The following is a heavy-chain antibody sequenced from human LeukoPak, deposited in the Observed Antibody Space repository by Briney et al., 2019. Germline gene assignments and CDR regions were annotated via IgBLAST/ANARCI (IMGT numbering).Heavy chain of an antibody. CDR2: ISSSSSYI. D-gene: IGHD6-19*01. CDR1: GFTFSTYE. J-gene: IGHJ4*02. V-gene: IGHV3-21*01. CDR3: ARASLITSGFNFDY. Sequence: PGGSLRLSCAASGFTFSTYEMNWVRQAPGKGLEWVSSISSSSSYIYYADSVKGRFTISRDNAKNSLYLQMNSLRAEDTAVYFCARASLITSGFNFDYWGQGTLVTVSS.